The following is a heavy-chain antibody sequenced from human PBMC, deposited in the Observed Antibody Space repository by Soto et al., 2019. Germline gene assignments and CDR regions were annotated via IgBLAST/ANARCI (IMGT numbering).Heavy chain of an antibody. CDR3: ARSPRPTGTTLYYFAS. Sequence: KVSCKASGGTFSSYAISWVRQAPGQGLEWMGGIDPSAGSTTYAQKFKGRVRMTRDTFTSTVFMELSSLRSEDTAVYYCARSPRPTGTTLYYFASWGQRTLVTVSS. CDR2: IDPSAGST. D-gene: IGHD1-1*01. V-gene: IGHV1-69*05. J-gene: IGHJ4*02. CDR1: GGTFSSYA.